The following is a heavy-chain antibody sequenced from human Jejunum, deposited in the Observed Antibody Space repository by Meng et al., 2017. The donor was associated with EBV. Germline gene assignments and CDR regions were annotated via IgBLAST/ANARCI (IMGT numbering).Heavy chain of an antibody. Sequence: ITLKESCPTLVKPTQTLTLTCTFSGFSLTTNGVGVGWIRQPPGKALEWLAVIYWDDSRLYSPSLNSRLTITKDTSKSQVVLTMTDMDPVDTATYYCAHKGSGSYPLDYWGQGTLVTVSS. D-gene: IGHD1-26*01. CDR3: AHKGSGSYPLDY. V-gene: IGHV2-5*02. CDR2: IYWDDSR. CDR1: GFSLTTNGVG. J-gene: IGHJ4*02.